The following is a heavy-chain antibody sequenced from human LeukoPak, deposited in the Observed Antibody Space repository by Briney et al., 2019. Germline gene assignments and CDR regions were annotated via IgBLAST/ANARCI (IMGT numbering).Heavy chain of an antibody. V-gene: IGHV4-31*03. CDR3: ASAFYYDSSGYYSDY. D-gene: IGHD3-22*01. J-gene: IGHJ4*02. CDR2: IYYSGST. CDR1: GGSISSGGYY. Sequence: SETLSLTCTVSGGSISSGGYYWSWIRRHPGKGLEWIGYIYYSGSTYYNPSLKSRVTISVDTSKNQFSLKLSSVTAADTAVYYCASAFYYDSSGYYSDYWGQGTPVTVSS.